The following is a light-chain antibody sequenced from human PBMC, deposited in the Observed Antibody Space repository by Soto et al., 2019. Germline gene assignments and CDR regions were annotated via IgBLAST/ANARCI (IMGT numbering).Light chain of an antibody. J-gene: IGKJ1*01. CDR1: QSVSSSY. CDR2: GAS. V-gene: IGKV3-20*01. Sequence: ESVLTQAPGTQSLSPRERATLSCRASQSVSSSYLAWYQQRPGQAPRLLIYGASSRATGIPDRFSGSGSGTDFTLTISRLETEDFAVYYCQQYGSSPWTFGHGTKVDIK. CDR3: QQYGSSPWT.